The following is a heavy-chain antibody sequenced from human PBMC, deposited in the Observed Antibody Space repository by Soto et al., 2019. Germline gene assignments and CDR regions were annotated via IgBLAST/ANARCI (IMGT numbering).Heavy chain of an antibody. Sequence: QLQLQESGPGLVKPSETLSLTCTVSGGSISSSSYYWGWIRQPPGKGLEWIGSIYYSGSTYYNPSPKSRVTISVDTSKTQFSLKLSSVTAADTAVYYCARRLYYDSSGFEGGGMDVWGQGTTVTVSS. V-gene: IGHV4-39*01. CDR3: ARRLYYDSSGFEGGGMDV. D-gene: IGHD3-22*01. CDR1: GGSISSSSYY. CDR2: IYYSGST. J-gene: IGHJ6*02.